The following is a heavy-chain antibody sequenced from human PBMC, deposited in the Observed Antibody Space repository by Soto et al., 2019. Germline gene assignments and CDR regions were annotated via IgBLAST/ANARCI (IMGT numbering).Heavy chain of an antibody. D-gene: IGHD3-10*01. CDR1: GYTYPSYW. V-gene: IGHV5-51*03. Sequence: EVQLVQSGAEVKKPGESLQISCKGFGYTYPSYWIGWVRQMPGKGLEWMGIIYPEDSDTRYSPSFQGQVTISADKSISAAYLQWSSLKASDTAMYYCARRILLWSVRDAFDIWGQGTRVTVSS. CDR2: IYPEDSDT. CDR3: ARRILLWSVRDAFDI. J-gene: IGHJ3*02.